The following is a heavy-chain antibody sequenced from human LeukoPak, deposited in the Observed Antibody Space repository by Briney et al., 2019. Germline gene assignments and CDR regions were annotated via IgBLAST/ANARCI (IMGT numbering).Heavy chain of an antibody. CDR2: IYSGGST. D-gene: IGHD4-17*01. V-gene: IGHV3-66*02. J-gene: IGHJ5*02. CDR1: GFTVSNNY. CDR3: AKGYDYGDP. Sequence: GGSLRLSCVVSGFTVSNNYMSWVRQAPRKGLEWVSLIYSGGSTYYADSVKGRFTISRDNSKNTLYLQMNSLRAEDTAVYYCAKGYDYGDPWGQGTLVTVSS.